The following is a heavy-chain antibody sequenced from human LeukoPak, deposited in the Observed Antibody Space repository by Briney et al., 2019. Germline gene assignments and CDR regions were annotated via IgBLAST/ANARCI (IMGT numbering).Heavy chain of an antibody. CDR3: AKDNGRGGLSTSWRDYYMDV. V-gene: IGHV3-9*01. CDR2: ISWNSGSI. J-gene: IGHJ6*03. D-gene: IGHD2-2*01. Sequence: PGGSLRLSCAASGFTFDDYAMHWVRQAPGKGLEGVSGISWNSGSIGYADSVKGRFTISRDNAKNSLYLQMNSLRAEDTALYYCAKDNGRGGLSTSWRDYYMDVWGKGTTVTVSS. CDR1: GFTFDDYA.